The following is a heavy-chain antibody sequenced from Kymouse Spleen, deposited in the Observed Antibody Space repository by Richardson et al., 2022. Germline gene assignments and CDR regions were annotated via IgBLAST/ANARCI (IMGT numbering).Heavy chain of an antibody. CDR1: GFTFDDYA. CDR2: ISWNSGSI. D-gene: IGHD6-19*01. Sequence: EVQLVESGGGLVQPGRSLRLSCAASGFTFDDYAMHWVRQAPGKGLEWVSGISWNSGSIGYADSVKGRFTISRDNAKNSLYLQMNSLRAEDTALYYCATGIAVAGHFDYWGQGTLVTVSS. CDR3: ATGIAVAGHFDY. V-gene: IGHV3-9*01. J-gene: IGHJ4*02.